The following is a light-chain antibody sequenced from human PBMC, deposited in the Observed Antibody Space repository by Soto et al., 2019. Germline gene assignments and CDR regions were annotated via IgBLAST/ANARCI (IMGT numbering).Light chain of an antibody. J-gene: IGLJ3*02. Sequence: QSVLTQPASVSGSPGQSITISCTGTSSDVGSYNLVSWYQQHPGKAPKLVIYEGCKRPSGVSNRFSGSKSGNTASLTISGLQAEEEADYSCCSYAGSSTWVFGGGTKLTF. V-gene: IGLV2-23*01. CDR3: CSYAGSSTWV. CDR2: EGC. CDR1: SSDVGSYNL.